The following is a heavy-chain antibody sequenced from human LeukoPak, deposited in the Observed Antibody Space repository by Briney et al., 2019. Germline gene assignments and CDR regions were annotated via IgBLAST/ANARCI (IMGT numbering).Heavy chain of an antibody. CDR2: IDWNSGRI. Sequence: PGRSLRLSCAASGFTFDGYAMHWVRQAPGKGLEWVSGIDWNSGRIGYADSVKGRFTISRDNARNSLDLQMNSLRTDDTALYYCTKDMRRGGLDYGGRGPLATVP. V-gene: IGHV3-9*01. CDR3: TKDMRRGGLDY. CDR1: GFTFDGYA. J-gene: IGHJ4*02. D-gene: IGHD3-10*01.